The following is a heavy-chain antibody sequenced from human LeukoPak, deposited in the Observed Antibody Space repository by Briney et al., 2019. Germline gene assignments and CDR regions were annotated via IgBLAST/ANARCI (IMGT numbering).Heavy chain of an antibody. Sequence: LGESLKISCQGFGYSFTSYWIGWVRQKPGKGMEWMGVIFPGDSRIRYNPSFQGQVTISVDKAVNTAYLQWVSLRASDSAMYYCACRDLTSTRSFPWGPGTLVTVSS. CDR1: GYSFTSYW. J-gene: IGHJ5*02. CDR3: ACRDLTSTRSFP. CDR2: IFPGDSRI. D-gene: IGHD2-2*01. V-gene: IGHV5-51*01.